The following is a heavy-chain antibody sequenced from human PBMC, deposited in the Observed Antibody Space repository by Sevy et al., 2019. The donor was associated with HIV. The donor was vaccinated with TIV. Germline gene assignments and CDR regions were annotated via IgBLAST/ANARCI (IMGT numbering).Heavy chain of an antibody. J-gene: IGHJ6*02. CDR1: GGSISSSSYY. CDR2: IYYSGST. V-gene: IGHV4-39*01. Sequence: SETLSLTCTVSGGSISSSSYYWGWIHQPPGKGLEWIGSIYYSGSTYYNPSLKSRVTISVDTSKNQFSLKLSSVTAADTAVYYCARLAYYGSGSYGGMDVWGQGTTVTVSS. D-gene: IGHD3-10*01. CDR3: ARLAYYGSGSYGGMDV.